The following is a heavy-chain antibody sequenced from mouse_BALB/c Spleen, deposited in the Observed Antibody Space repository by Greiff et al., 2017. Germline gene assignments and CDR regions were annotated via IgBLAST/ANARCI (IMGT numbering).Heavy chain of an antibody. V-gene: IGHV1-5*01. CDR3: TGSTMITTYYAMDY. CDR1: GYSFTSYW. D-gene: IGHD2-4*01. Sequence: EVQLVESGTVLARPGASVKMSCKASGYSFTSYWMHWVKQRPGQGLEWIGAIYPGNSDTSYNQKFKGKAKLTAVTSASTAYMELSSLTNEDSAVYYCTGSTMITTYYAMDYWGQGTSVTVSS. CDR2: IYPGNSDT. J-gene: IGHJ4*01.